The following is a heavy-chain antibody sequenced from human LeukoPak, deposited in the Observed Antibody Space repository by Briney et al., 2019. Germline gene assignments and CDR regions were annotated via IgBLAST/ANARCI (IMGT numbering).Heavy chain of an antibody. Sequence: GGSLRLSCAASGFTFSSYGMHWVRQAPGKGLEGVAVIRYDGSNKYYADSVKGRFTISRDNSQNTLYLQMNSLRAEDTAVYYCARDSLGGYCSGGSCYLDYWGQGTLVTVSS. CDR3: ARDSLGGYCSGGSCYLDY. V-gene: IGHV3-33*01. CDR2: IRYDGSNK. CDR1: GFTFSSYG. J-gene: IGHJ4*02. D-gene: IGHD2-15*01.